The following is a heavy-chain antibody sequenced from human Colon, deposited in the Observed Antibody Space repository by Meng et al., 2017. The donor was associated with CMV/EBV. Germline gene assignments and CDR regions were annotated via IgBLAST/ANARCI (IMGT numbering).Heavy chain of an antibody. J-gene: IGHJ5*02. Sequence: HPHWQESDPGLVKPSGTLSLTCSVSGASPSGSSYFWGWVRQPPSEGLEWIGSIHYRGNTYYNPSLESRVTMSVETSKNQFSLKLNSVTAADTAVYFCARLGSGYGSMNRWGQGTLVTVSS. V-gene: IGHV4-39*07. D-gene: IGHD3-10*01. CDR1: GASPSGSSYF. CDR3: ARLGSGYGSMNR. CDR2: IHYRGNT.